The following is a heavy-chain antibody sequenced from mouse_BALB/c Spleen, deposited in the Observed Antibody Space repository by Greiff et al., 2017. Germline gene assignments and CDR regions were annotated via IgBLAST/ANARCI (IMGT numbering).Heavy chain of an antibody. CDR2: IDPETGGT. Sequence: QVQLKQSGAELVRPGASVTLSCKASGYTFTDYEMHWVKQTPVHGLEWIGAIDPETGGTAYNQKFKGKATLTADKSSSTAYMELRSLTSEDSAVYYCTYGDYYAMDYWGQGTSVTVSS. V-gene: IGHV1-15*01. CDR1: GYTFTDYE. CDR3: TYGDYYAMDY. J-gene: IGHJ4*01. D-gene: IGHD1-1*01.